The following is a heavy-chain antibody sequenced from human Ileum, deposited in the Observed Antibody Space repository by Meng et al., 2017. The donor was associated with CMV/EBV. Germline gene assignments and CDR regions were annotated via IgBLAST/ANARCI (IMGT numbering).Heavy chain of an antibody. CDR3: TYGWPLKY. J-gene: IGHJ4*02. CDR2: TWYGPKWYY. V-gene: IGHV6-1*01. Sequence: QVQLHQSGPGLVKPSQTLSLTCAGDSVSISTESWNWIRQSPSRGLEWLGRTWYGPKWYYEYAVSVKSRITIIPDTSQNQISLQLNSVTPDDTAVYYCTYGWPLKYWGQGSLVTVSS. D-gene: IGHD3-10*01. CDR1: DSVSISTES.